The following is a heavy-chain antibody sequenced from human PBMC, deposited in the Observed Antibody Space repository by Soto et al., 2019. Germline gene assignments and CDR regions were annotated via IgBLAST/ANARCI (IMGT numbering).Heavy chain of an antibody. J-gene: IGHJ4*02. V-gene: IGHV3-23*01. D-gene: IGHD6-13*01. CDR2: ISGSGGST. CDR3: AKYEQPLSAFDY. Sequence: GGSLRLSCAASGFTFRSYPLTWARRAPGKGLEWVSAISGSGGSTYYADSVKGRFTISRDNSKNTLYLQMNSLRAEDTAVYYCAKYEQPLSAFDYWGQGTLVTVSS. CDR1: GFTFRSYP.